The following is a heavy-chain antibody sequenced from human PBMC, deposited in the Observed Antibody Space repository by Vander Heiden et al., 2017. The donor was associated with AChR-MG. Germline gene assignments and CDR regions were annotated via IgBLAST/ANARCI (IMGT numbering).Heavy chain of an antibody. D-gene: IGHD5-12*01. CDR1: GGSIRSHY. Sequence: QVQLQESGPGLVKPSETLSLTCTVSGGSIRSHYWSWIRQPPGKGLEWIGHINYSGGTNYNPSLKSRVTISLDTSKNQFSLKLSSVNAADTAVYYFARGVGYGDSWGHGVLVTVSS. V-gene: IGHV4-59*11. CDR3: ARGVGYGDS. J-gene: IGHJ5*01. CDR2: INYSGGT.